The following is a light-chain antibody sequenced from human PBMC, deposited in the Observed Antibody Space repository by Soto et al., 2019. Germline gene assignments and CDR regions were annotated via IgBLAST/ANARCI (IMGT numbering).Light chain of an antibody. CDR3: QQYGRFLT. Sequence: DIQMTQSPSTLSASVGGRVTITCRASQSIDTALAWYQQKPGKAPNLLIYRASNLESGVPSRFSGSGSGTDFTLAISSLQPDDFATYYCQQYGRFLTFGQGTKVDIK. V-gene: IGKV1-5*03. CDR1: QSIDTA. CDR2: RAS. J-gene: IGKJ2*01.